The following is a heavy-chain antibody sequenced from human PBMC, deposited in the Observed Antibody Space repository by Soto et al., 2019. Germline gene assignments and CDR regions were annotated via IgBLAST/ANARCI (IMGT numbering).Heavy chain of an antibody. CDR1: GFTFSSYG. CDR3: AKDQGHYDFWSGLYYYYGMDV. J-gene: IGHJ6*02. CDR2: ISYGGSNK. D-gene: IGHD3-3*01. V-gene: IGHV3-30*18. Sequence: LRLSCAASGFTFSSYGMHWVRQAPGKGLEWVAVISYGGSNKYYADSVKGRFTISRDNSKNTLYLQMNSLRAEDTAVYYCAKDQGHYDFWSGLYYYYGMDVWGQGTTVTVSS.